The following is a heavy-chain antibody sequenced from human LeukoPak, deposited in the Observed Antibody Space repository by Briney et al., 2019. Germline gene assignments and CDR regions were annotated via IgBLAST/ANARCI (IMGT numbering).Heavy chain of an antibody. J-gene: IGHJ6*03. CDR2: IKQDGSEK. Sequence: GGSLRLSCAASGFTFSSYWMSWVRQAPGKGLEWVANIKQDGSEKYYVDSVKGRFTISRDNAKNSLYLQMNSLRAEDTAVYYCARCTPTYNWNDHHGYYYMDVWGKGTTVTVSS. CDR1: GFTFSSYW. V-gene: IGHV3-7*01. CDR3: ARCTPTYNWNDHHGYYYMDV. D-gene: IGHD1-1*01.